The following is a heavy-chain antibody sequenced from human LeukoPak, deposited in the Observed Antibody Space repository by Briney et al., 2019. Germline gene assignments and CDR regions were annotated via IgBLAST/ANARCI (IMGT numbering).Heavy chain of an antibody. CDR3: AKAVMEWELLPGYFDY. CDR2: ISGSGGST. V-gene: IGHV3-23*01. CDR1: GFTFSSYA. Sequence: PGGSLRLSCAASGFTFSSYAMSWVRQAPGKGLEWVSAISGSGGSTNYADSVKGRFTISRDNSKNTLYLQMNSLRAEDTAVYYCAKAVMEWELLPGYFDYWGQGTLVTVSS. D-gene: IGHD1-26*01. J-gene: IGHJ4*02.